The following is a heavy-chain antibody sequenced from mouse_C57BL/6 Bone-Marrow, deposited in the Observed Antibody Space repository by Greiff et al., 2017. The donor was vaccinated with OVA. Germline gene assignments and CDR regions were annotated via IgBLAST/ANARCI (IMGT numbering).Heavy chain of an antibody. CDR2: INPNNGGT. D-gene: IGHD1-1*02. Sequence: EVKVVESGPELVKPGASVKISCKASGYTFTDYYMNWVKQSHGKSLEWIGDINPNNGGTSYNQKFKGKATLTVDKSSSTAYMELRSLTSEDSAVYYCARGMVFDYWGQGTTLTVSS. J-gene: IGHJ2*01. V-gene: IGHV1-26*01. CDR3: ARGMVFDY. CDR1: GYTFTDYY.